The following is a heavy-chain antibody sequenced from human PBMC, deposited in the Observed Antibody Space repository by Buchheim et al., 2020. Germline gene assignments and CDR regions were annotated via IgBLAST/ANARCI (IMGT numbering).Heavy chain of an antibody. V-gene: IGHV2-5*01. D-gene: IGHD2-8*01. CDR1: GFSLSTSGVG. J-gene: IGHJ4*02. CDR2: IYWNDDK. CDR3: AHSLKRVMVMTENEYFDY. Sequence: QITLKESGPTLVKPTQTLTLTCTFSGFSLSTSGVGVGWIRQPPGKALEWLAVIYWNDDKRYSPSLKSRLTITQDTSKNQVVLTMTNMDPVDTATYYCAHSLKRVMVMTENEYFDYWGQGTL.